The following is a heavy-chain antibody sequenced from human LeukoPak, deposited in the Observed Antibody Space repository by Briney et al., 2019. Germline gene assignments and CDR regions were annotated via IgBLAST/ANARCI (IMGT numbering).Heavy chain of an antibody. CDR2: IRQDGNNK. V-gene: IGHV3-30*02. CDR1: GFIFENYY. J-gene: IGHJ6*03. D-gene: IGHD2-2*01. Sequence: GGSLRLSCEASGFIFENYYMYWVRQAPGKGLEWVTFIRQDGNNKMYADSVKGRFTISRDNSKNTLYLQMNSLRAEDTAVYYCAKDGIVAVPAAKGDYYYMDVWGKGTTVTISS. CDR3: AKDGIVAVPAAKGDYYYMDV.